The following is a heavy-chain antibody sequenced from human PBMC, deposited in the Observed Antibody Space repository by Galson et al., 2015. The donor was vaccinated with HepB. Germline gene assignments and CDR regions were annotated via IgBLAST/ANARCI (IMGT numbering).Heavy chain of an antibody. Sequence: SVKVSCKASRYSFKAYYLYWLRQAPGQGLEWMGWINPNSGNTKYAEKLQGRVTLARDTSISTAYMEMNSLNFDDTAVYYCARGGEDGSAYFNWFDPWGQGTLVTVFS. CDR2: INPNSGNT. CDR1: RYSFKAYY. CDR3: ARGGEDGSAYFNWFDP. V-gene: IGHV1-2*02. J-gene: IGHJ5*02. D-gene: IGHD3-22*01.